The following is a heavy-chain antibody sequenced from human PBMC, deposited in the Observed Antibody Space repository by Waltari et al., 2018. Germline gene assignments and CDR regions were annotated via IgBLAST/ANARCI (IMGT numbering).Heavy chain of an antibody. D-gene: IGHD3-3*01. V-gene: IGHV3-23*01. CDR1: GFTFSSYA. Sequence: EVQLLESGGGLVQPGGSLRLSCAASGFTFSSYAMSWVRQAPGQGLEWVSAISGSGGSTYYADSVKGRFTISRDNSKNTLYLQMNSLRAEDTAVYYCAKEARAPYYDFWSGYSDYYYYYMDVWGKGTTVTISS. CDR3: AKEARAPYYDFWSGYSDYYYYYMDV. CDR2: ISGSGGST. J-gene: IGHJ6*03.